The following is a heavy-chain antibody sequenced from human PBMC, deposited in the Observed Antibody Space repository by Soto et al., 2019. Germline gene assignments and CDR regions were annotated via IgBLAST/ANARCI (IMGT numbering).Heavy chain of an antibody. J-gene: IGHJ4*02. V-gene: IGHV1-2*04. Sequence: ASVKVSCKASGYTFTGYYMRWVRQAPGQGLEWMGWINPNNGGTSYAQKFEGWVTMTRDTSISTAYLEVRRLTSDDTAVYYCARGSPTTTPFDSWAQGPLVTVSS. D-gene: IGHD1-1*01. CDR3: ARGSPTTTPFDS. CDR1: GYTFTGYY. CDR2: INPNNGGT.